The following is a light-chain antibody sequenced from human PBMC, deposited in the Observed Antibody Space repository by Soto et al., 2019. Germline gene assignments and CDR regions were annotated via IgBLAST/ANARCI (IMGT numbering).Light chain of an antibody. J-gene: IGKJ1*01. V-gene: IGKV3-20*01. Sequence: EIVLTQSPVTLSFSPLERATLSFRASQTVSSSYLAWYQQKPGQAPRLLIYAASSRATGIPDRFSGSGSGTDFTLTISRLEPEDFAVYYCQHYGRSPTWTFGQGTKVDIK. CDR3: QHYGRSPTWT. CDR2: AAS. CDR1: QTVSSSY.